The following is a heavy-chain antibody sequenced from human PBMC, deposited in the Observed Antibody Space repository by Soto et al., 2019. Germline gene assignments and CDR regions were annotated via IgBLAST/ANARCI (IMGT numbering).Heavy chain of an antibody. Sequence: GGSLRLSCASSGFPFSNAYMSWVRQAPGKGLEWVGRIKSKNDGGTTDYAAPVKGRFTISRDDSKNTLYLQVNSLKTEDTAVYYCTFWGFSGNDNYFDFWGQGTLVTVSS. CDR1: GFPFSNAY. J-gene: IGHJ4*02. D-gene: IGHD5-12*01. CDR2: IKSKNDGGTT. CDR3: TFWGFSGNDNYFDF. V-gene: IGHV3-15*01.